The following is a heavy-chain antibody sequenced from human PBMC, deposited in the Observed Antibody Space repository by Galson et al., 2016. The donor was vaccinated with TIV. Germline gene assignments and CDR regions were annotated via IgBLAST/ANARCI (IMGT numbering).Heavy chain of an antibody. CDR3: AKVATGGSSYYDTQPPEY. CDR1: GFTFHTYA. J-gene: IGHJ4*02. CDR2: ISGDGGST. D-gene: IGHD3-22*01. V-gene: IGHV3-23*01. Sequence: LRLSCAASGFTFHTYAMTWVRQAPGGGLEWVSAISGDGGSTYYAESMKGRFTVSKDISKNTLYLQMKSLRVEDTAVYYCAKVATGGSSYYDTQPPEYWGQGTLVTVSS.